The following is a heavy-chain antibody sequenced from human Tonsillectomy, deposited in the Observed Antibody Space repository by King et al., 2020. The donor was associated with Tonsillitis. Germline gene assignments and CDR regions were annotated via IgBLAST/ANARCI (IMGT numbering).Heavy chain of an antibody. D-gene: IGHD1-26*01. V-gene: IGHV4-30-2*01. CDR2: IYHSGST. CDR3: ARGGCCEWEIPYNLFDP. Sequence: LQLQESGSGLVKPSQTLSLTCAVSGGSISSGGYSWSWIRQPPGKGLEWIGYIYHSGSTYYNPSLKSRVTISVDRSKNQFSLKLSSVTAADTAVYYCARGGCCEWEIPYNLFDPWGQGTLVTVSS. J-gene: IGHJ5*02. CDR1: GGSISSGGYS.